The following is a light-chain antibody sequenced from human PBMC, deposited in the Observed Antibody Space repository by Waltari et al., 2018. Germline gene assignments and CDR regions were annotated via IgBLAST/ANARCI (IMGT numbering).Light chain of an antibody. CDR1: QSVGSN. Sequence: ELVMTQSPATLSLSSGDRTILSCRASQSVGSNLACYQQKLGQAPRLLIYGASTRATGVPARFSGSGSGTEFTLTISSMQSEDFAIYYCQQYNNWPYTFGQGTKLEI. V-gene: IGKV3-15*01. CDR3: QQYNNWPYT. J-gene: IGKJ2*01. CDR2: GAS.